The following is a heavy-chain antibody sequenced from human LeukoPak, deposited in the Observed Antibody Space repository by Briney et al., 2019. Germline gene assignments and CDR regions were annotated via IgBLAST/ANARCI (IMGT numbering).Heavy chain of an antibody. J-gene: IGHJ4*02. D-gene: IGHD4-17*01. V-gene: IGHV4-34*01. CDR3: ARGRRWLPQRGLVESFDY. Sequence: PSETLSLTCAVYGGSFSGYYWRWIRQHPGNGLEWIGEINHSGSTNYNPSLNSRVAISVETSTNHFSLQMSSVTAAATAVYYCARGRRWLPQRGLVESFDYWGQGTLVTASS. CDR2: INHSGST. CDR1: GGSFSGYY.